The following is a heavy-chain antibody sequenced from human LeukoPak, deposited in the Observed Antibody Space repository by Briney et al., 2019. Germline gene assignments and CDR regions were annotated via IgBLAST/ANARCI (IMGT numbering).Heavy chain of an antibody. V-gene: IGHV3-74*01. CDR2: INRDGSTT. J-gene: IGHJ4*02. D-gene: IGHD3/OR15-3a*01. CDR3: ARDKDWILFDY. CDR1: GFTFSRYW. Sequence: PGGSLRLSCAASGFTFSRYWMHWVRQAPGKGLVWVSRINRDGSTTSYADSVKGRFTISRDNAKNTLYLQMNSLRVEDTAVYYCARDKDWILFDYWGQGTLVTVSS.